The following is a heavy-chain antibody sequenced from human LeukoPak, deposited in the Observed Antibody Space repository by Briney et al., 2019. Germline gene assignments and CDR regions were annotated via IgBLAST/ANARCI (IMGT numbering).Heavy chain of an antibody. CDR1: GFTFSSYE. V-gene: IGHV3-48*03. J-gene: IGHJ4*02. Sequence: GGSLRLPCAASGFTFSSYEMNWVRQAPGKGLEWVSYISSSGSTIYYADSVKGRFTISRDNAKNSLYLQMNSLRAEDTAVYYCARVMEWLQIDYWGQGTLVTVSS. D-gene: IGHD5-12*01. CDR2: ISSSGSTI. CDR3: ARVMEWLQIDY.